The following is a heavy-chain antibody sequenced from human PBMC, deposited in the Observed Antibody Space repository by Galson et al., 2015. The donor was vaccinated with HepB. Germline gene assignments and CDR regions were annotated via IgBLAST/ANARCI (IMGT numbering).Heavy chain of an antibody. D-gene: IGHD3-3*01. CDR2: ISSSSSYI. V-gene: IGHV3-21*01. Sequence: SLRLSCAASGFAFSSYSMNWVRQAPGKGLEWVSSISSSSSYIYYADSVKGRFTISRDNAKNSLYLQMNSLRAEDTAVYYCAGEYYDFWSGYYRGFDYWGQGTLVTVSS. CDR1: GFAFSSYS. CDR3: AGEYYDFWSGYYRGFDY. J-gene: IGHJ4*02.